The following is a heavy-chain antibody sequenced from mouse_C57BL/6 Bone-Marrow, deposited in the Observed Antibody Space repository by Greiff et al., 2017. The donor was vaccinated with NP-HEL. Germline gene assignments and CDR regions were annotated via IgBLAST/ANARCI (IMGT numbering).Heavy chain of an antibody. J-gene: IGHJ1*03. CDR2: ISDGGSYT. CDR1: GFTFSSYA. CDR3: ARSNYSNSYWYFDV. Sequence: EVQLVESGGGLVKPGGSLKLSCAASGFTFSSYAMSWVRQTPEKRLEWVATISDGGSYTYYPDNVKGRFTISRDNAKNNLYLQMSHLKSEDTAMYYCARSNYSNSYWYFDVWGTGTTVTVSS. D-gene: IGHD2-5*01. V-gene: IGHV5-4*01.